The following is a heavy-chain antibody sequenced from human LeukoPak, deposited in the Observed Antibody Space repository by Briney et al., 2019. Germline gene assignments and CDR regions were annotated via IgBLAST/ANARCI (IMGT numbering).Heavy chain of an antibody. CDR2: ISGRTGGT. Sequence: GGSLRLSCAASGFTFNTNAMSWVRQAPGKGLEWVSVISGRTGGTYYADSVKGRFTISRDNSKSTLYLQMDSLRAEDTAVYYCAKCGNSGCHLIDYWGQGTLVTVSS. J-gene: IGHJ4*02. CDR3: AKCGNSGCHLIDY. CDR1: GFTFNTNA. V-gene: IGHV3-23*01. D-gene: IGHD5-12*01.